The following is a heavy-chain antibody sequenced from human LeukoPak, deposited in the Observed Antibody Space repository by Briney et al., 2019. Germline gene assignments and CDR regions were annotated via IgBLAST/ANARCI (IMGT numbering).Heavy chain of an antibody. V-gene: IGHV3-23*01. CDR2: IRGGGGST. CDR3: AKGFAVGATTPGAFDI. D-gene: IGHD1-26*01. J-gene: IGHJ3*02. CDR1: GFTFSSYA. Sequence: GGSLRLSCAASGFTFSSYAMSWVRQAPGKGLEWVSAIRGGGGSTYYADSVKGRFTISRDNSKNTLYLQMNSLRAEDTAVYYCAKGFAVGATTPGAFDIWGQGTMVTVSS.